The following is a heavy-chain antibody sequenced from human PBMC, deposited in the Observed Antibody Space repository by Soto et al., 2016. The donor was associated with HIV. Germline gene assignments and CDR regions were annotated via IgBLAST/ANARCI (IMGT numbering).Heavy chain of an antibody. CDR1: GYTFTAYY. V-gene: IGHV1-2*02. Sequence: QVQLVQSGAEVKKPGASVKVSCKASGYTFTAYYMHWVRQAPGQGLEWMGWVTMTRDTSISTAYMELSRLTSDDSAVYYCARAPSPNVQHWGQGTLVTVSS. J-gene: IGHJ1*01. CDR3: ARAPSPNVQH.